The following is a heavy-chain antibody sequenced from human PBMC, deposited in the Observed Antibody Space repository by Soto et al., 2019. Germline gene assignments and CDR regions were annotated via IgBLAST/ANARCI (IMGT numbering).Heavy chain of an antibody. CDR3: ARVSSIAARRSYDS. V-gene: IGHV1-8*01. D-gene: IGHD6-6*01. Sequence: ASVKVSCKASGYTFTIHDIHWVRQAPGQGLEWMAGLNPHSGKAAYAQRFQGRLTMTGNASTSTAYMELSGLRSEDTAMYYCARVSSIAARRSYDSWGKGTLVTVSS. CDR2: LNPHSGKA. J-gene: IGHJ4*02. CDR1: GYTFTIHD.